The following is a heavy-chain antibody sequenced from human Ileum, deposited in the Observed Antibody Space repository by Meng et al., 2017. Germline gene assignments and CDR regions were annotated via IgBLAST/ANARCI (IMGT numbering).Heavy chain of an antibody. Sequence: EVQLVESGGGLVKPGWSLRLSCVASGFSFSSNSMNWVRQAPGKGLEWVASISSSSSYADSVKGRFTISRDNAKNSLYLQMNSLRVEDMAVYYCARGRVVVSAAPLDSWGQGTLVTVSS. J-gene: IGHJ4*02. CDR1: GFSFSSNS. CDR3: ARGRVVVSAAPLDS. CDR2: ISSSSS. V-gene: IGHV3-21*01. D-gene: IGHD2-15*01.